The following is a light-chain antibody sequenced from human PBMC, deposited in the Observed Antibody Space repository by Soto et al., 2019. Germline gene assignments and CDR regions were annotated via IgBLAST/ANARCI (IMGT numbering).Light chain of an antibody. CDR3: QHRGNWPVT. V-gene: IGKV3D-20*02. CDR1: QSVSSSY. CDR2: GAS. J-gene: IGKJ5*01. Sequence: IMVNNSPSSLSSLPKDRVTLSSRASQSVSSSYLAWYQRKPGQAPRLLIYGASNRATGIPARFIGSGSGTDCTLTISVLEPEDLPLYYSQHRGNWPVTIGEGTRLDIK.